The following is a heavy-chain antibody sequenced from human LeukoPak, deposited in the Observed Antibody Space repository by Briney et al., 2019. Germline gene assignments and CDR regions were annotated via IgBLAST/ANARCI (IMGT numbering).Heavy chain of an antibody. Sequence: GGSLRLSCTVSGFTVSSNSMSWVRQAPGKGLEWVSFIYTTGRTHNSDSVKGRFTISRDSSKNTLYLQMNSLRAEDTALYHCARDSHRHYYYYMDVWGKGTTVTISS. D-gene: IGHD3-16*02. CDR1: GFTVSSNS. J-gene: IGHJ6*03. V-gene: IGHV3-53*01. CDR2: IYTTGRT. CDR3: ARDSHRHYYYYMDV.